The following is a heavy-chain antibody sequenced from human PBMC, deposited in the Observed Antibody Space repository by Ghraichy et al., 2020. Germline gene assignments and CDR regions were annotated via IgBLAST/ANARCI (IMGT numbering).Heavy chain of an antibody. J-gene: IGHJ4*02. CDR3: ATGARGAAVAGIDY. D-gene: IGHD6-19*01. Sequence: ASVKVSCKVSGYTLTELSMHWVRQAPGKGLEWMGGFDPEDGETIYAQKFQGRVTMTEDTSTDTAYMELSSLRSEDTAVYYCATGARGAAVAGIDYWGQGTLVTVSS. V-gene: IGHV1-24*01. CDR2: FDPEDGET. CDR1: GYTLTELS.